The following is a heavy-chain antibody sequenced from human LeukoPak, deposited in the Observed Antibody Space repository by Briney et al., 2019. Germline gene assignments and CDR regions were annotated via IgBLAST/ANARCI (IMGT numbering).Heavy chain of an antibody. V-gene: IGHV4-59*01. CDR3: ARVRAVGVGPPSY. CDR1: GGSISGYY. CDR2: IYYTGST. D-gene: IGHD2-2*01. Sequence: PSETLSLTCSVSGGSISGYYWNWIRLPPGKGLEWIGYIYYTGSTNYNPSLQSRVTISGDTSKKQFSLKLTSLTAADTAVYYCARVRAVGVGPPSYWGQGTLVTVSS. J-gene: IGHJ4*02.